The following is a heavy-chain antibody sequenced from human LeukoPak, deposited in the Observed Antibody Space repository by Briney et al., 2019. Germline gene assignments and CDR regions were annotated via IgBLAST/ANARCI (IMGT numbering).Heavy chain of an antibody. J-gene: IGHJ4*02. D-gene: IGHD3-3*01. CDR1: GFTFSSYW. Sequence: GGSLRLSCAASGFTFSSYWMSWVRQAPGKGLEWVANIKQDGSEKYYVDPVKGRFTISRDNAKNSLYLQMNSLRAEDTAVYYCASAVWGITIFGVVIKYFDYWGQGTLVTVSS. CDR2: IKQDGSEK. V-gene: IGHV3-7*01. CDR3: ASAVWGITIFGVVIKYFDY.